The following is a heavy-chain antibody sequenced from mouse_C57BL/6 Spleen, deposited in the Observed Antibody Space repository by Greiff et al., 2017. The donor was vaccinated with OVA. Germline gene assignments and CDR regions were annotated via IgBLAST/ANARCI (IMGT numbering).Heavy chain of an antibody. D-gene: IGHD2-5*01. Sequence: QVQLQQSGAELARPGASVKLSCTASGYTFTSSGISWVKQRTGQGLEWIGEIYPRSGNTYYNEKFKGKATLTADKSSSTAYIELRSLTSEDSAVYFCARRDYYSSYGDFDYWGQGTTLTVSS. CDR3: ARRDYYSSYGDFDY. CDR2: IYPRSGNT. V-gene: IGHV1-81*01. J-gene: IGHJ2*01. CDR1: GYTFTSSG.